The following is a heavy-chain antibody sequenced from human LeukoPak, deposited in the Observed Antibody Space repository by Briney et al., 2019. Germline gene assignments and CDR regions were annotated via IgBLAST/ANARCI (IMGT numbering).Heavy chain of an antibody. V-gene: IGHV3-66*01. CDR1: GFTFSSYA. D-gene: IGHD3-10*01. J-gene: IGHJ6*03. CDR2: IYSGGST. Sequence: GGSLRLSCAASGFTFSSYAMSWVRQAPGKGLEWVSVIYSGGSTYYADSVKGRFTISRDNSKDTLYLQMNSLRAEDTAVYYCARDGPYYYGSGSYYTKGYYYYMDVWGKGTTVTISS. CDR3: ARDGPYYYGSGSYYTKGYYYYMDV.